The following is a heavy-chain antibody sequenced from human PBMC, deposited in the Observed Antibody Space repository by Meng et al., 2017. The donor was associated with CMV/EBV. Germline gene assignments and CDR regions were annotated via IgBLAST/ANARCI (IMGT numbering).Heavy chain of an antibody. V-gene: IGHV3-11*01. CDR1: GFTFSDYY. CDR3: AANIGGGYEGLYYFDY. CDR2: ISSSGSTI. J-gene: IGHJ4*02. Sequence: GESLKISCAASGFTFSDYYMSWIRQAPGRVLEWVSYISSSGSTIYYPDSVKSRFTISRDNAKTSLYLQMNSLRAEDTAVYYCAANIGGGYEGLYYFDYWGQGTLVTVSS. D-gene: IGHD3-16*01.